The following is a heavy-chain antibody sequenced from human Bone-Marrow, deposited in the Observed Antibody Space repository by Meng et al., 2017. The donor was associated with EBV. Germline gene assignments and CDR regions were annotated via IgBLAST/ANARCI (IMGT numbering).Heavy chain of an antibody. CDR3: ASESGRGFTPDY. J-gene: IGHJ4*02. V-gene: IGHV1-69*01. CDR1: GGTFNSDA. D-gene: IGHD3-10*01. Sequence: QVHVVEVGGEVKKPGSSVKVSCWTSGGTFNSDAVSWVRQAPGQGLEWMGGLIPMSGAPHYAQKFQGRVTITADESTSTHYMDLSNLRSDDTAMYYCASESGRGFTPDYWGQGTLVTVSS. CDR2: LIPMSGAP.